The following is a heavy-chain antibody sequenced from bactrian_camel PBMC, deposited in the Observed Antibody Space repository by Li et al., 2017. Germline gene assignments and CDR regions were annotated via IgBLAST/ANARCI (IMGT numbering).Heavy chain of an antibody. Sequence: VQLVESGGGSVQAGGSLRLSCAASAPTGGPFHMAYFRQAPGEEREGVATISLETGDTDYADSVKDRFTISQDGAENTVYLQMNGLKVEDTAMYYSAAADTRDCPLFSLQYNYWGQGTQVTVS. CDR3: AAADTRDCPLFSLQYNY. CDR1: APTGGPFH. CDR2: ISLETGDT. V-gene: IGHV3-3*01. D-gene: IGHD5*01. J-gene: IGHJ4*01.